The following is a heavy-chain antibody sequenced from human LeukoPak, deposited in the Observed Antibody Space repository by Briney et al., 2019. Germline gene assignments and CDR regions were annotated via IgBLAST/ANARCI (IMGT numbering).Heavy chain of an antibody. V-gene: IGHV4-39*07. CDR2: IYYSGST. J-gene: IGHJ6*02. D-gene: IGHD3-10*01. CDR3: ARWVRGVIGWGYYGMDV. CDR1: GGSISSSNYY. Sequence: PSETLSLTCTVSGGSISSSNYYWGWIRQPPGKGLEWIGSIYYSGSTYYNPSLKSRVTISADTSKNQFSLKLSSVTAADTAVYYCARWVRGVIGWGYYGMDVWGQGTTLTVSS.